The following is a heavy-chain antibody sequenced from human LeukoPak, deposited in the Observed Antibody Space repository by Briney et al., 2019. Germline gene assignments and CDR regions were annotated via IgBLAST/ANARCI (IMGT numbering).Heavy chain of an antibody. CDR1: GITFSPYA. Sequence: PGGSLRLSCAASGITFSPYAMHWVRQAPGKGLEYVSAISSNGGSTYYANSVKGRFTISRDNSKNTLYLQMNSLRAEDTAVYYCARTRRDGYTEFDFDYWGQGTLVTVSS. J-gene: IGHJ4*02. CDR3: ARTRRDGYTEFDFDY. CDR2: ISSNGGST. D-gene: IGHD5-24*01. V-gene: IGHV3-64*01.